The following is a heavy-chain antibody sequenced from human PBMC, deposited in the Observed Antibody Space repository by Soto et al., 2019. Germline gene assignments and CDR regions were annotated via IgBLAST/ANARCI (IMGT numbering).Heavy chain of an antibody. Sequence: GGSLRLSCVASEIAFSRYGMQWVRQAPGKXLEWVAVISYDGNNKDYADSVKGRFTVSRDNSKNTLSLQMNSLKPEDTAVYYCAKDQGLGYCTSTNLCYYYGMDVWGQGTTVTVSS. CDR2: ISYDGNNK. D-gene: IGHD2-2*01. J-gene: IGHJ6*02. CDR3: AKDQGLGYCTSTNLCYYYGMDV. CDR1: EIAFSRYG. V-gene: IGHV3-30*18.